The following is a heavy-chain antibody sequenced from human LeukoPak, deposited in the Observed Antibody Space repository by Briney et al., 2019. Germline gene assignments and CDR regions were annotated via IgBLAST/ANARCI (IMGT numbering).Heavy chain of an antibody. Sequence: ASVKVSCKASGYTFTGYYIHWVRQAPGQGVEWMGWINPKSGGTNYAQNFQGRVTITRDTIIRTGYMEMRRVRSDDTAMYYCARXXXSPSGXVXDYWGXXXXVT. D-gene: IGHD6-6*01. CDR2: INPKSGGT. CDR1: GYTFTGYY. J-gene: IGHJ4*01. CDR3: ARXXXSPSGXVXDY. V-gene: IGHV1-2*02.